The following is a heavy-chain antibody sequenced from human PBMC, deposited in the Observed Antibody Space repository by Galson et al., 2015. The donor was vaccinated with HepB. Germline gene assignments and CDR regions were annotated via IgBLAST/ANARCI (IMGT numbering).Heavy chain of an antibody. D-gene: IGHD3-3*02. J-gene: IGHJ5*02. CDR1: GYTFTDYY. CDR2: INPNSGGT. Sequence: SVKVSCKASGYTFTDYYVHWVRQAPGQGLEWMGWINPNSGGTIYAQNFQGRVTMTRDTSLSTAYMELSGLRSDDTAVYYCARVRSTLDWFDPWGQGTLVTVSS. V-gene: IGHV1-2*02. CDR3: ARVRSTLDWFDP.